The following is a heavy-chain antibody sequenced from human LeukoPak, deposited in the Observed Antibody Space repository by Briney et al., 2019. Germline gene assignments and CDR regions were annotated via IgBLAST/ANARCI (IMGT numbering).Heavy chain of an antibody. CDR2: IYYSGST. D-gene: IGHD4-17*01. V-gene: IGHV4-59*08. CDR1: GGSISSYY. Sequence: SETLSLTRTVSGGSISSYYWSWIRQPPGKGLERIGYIYYSGSTNYNPSLKSRVTISVDTSKNQFSLKLSSVTAADTAVYYCAILRRAYGGRFFDYWGQGTLVTVSS. CDR3: AILRRAYGGRFFDY. J-gene: IGHJ4*02.